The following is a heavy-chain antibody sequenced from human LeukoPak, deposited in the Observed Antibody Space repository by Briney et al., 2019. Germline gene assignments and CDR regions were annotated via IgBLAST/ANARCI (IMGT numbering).Heavy chain of an antibody. CDR1: GGSISSGSYY. D-gene: IGHD3-10*01. Sequence: PSQTLSLTCTVSGGSISSGSYYWSWIRQPAGKGLEWIGRIYTSGSTNYNPSLKSRVTISVDTSKNQFSLKLSSVTAADTAVYYCARATSEGYYGLGSYFYYYYYMDVWGKGTTVTVSS. V-gene: IGHV4-61*02. CDR3: ARATSEGYYGLGSYFYYYYYMDV. CDR2: IYTSGST. J-gene: IGHJ6*03.